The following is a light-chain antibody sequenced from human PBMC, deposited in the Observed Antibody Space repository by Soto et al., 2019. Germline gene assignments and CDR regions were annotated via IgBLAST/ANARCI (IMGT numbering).Light chain of an antibody. J-gene: IGKJ5*01. CDR1: KDVSNY. V-gene: IGKV1-33*01. CDR2: DAS. CDR3: QQYSNLIT. Sequence: EIQMTQSPSSLSASVGYIVTITRQASKDVSNYLNWYQQKLGKAPKLLIYDASNLETGVPSRFSGSGSGTYFSFTISSLQPEDFATYYCQQYSNLITFGQGTRLENK.